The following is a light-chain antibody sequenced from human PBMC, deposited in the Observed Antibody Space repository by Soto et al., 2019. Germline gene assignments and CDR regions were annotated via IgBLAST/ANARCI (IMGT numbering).Light chain of an antibody. CDR3: CSYAGSSTYV. V-gene: IGLV2-23*01. CDR2: EDS. CDR1: SSDFGSYNL. J-gene: IGLJ1*01. Sequence: QSVLTQPASVSGSPGQSITISCTGTSSDFGSYNLVSWYQQHPGKAPKLMIYEDSKRPSGVSNRFSGSKSGNTASLTISGLQAEDDADYYCCSYAGSSTYVFGTGTNVNVL.